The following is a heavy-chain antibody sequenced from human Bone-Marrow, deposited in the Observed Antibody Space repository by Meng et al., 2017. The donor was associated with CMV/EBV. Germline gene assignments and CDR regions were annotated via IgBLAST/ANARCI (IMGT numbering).Heavy chain of an antibody. Sequence: ASVKVSCKASGYTFTGYYMHWVRQAPGQGLEWMGWINPNSGGTNYAQKFQGRVTMTRDTSISTAYMELSRLRSDDTAVYYCATDPIVGATQGYYGMAVWGQGTTVTVSS. J-gene: IGHJ6*02. CDR1: GYTFTGYY. CDR3: ATDPIVGATQGYYGMAV. D-gene: IGHD1-26*01. V-gene: IGHV1-2*02. CDR2: INPNSGGT.